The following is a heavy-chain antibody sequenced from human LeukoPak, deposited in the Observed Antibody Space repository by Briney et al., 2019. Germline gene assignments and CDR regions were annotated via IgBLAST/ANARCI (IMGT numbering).Heavy chain of an antibody. V-gene: IGHV1-18*01. CDR1: GYTFTSYV. CDR2: ISGYNGNT. CDR3: ARDLPSGYSSAWPFDY. D-gene: IGHD6-19*01. Sequence: GASVKVSCKASGYTFTSYVISWVRQAPGQGLEWMGWISGYNGNTNYAQKLNGRGTMTTDTYTITAYIEMRSLRADDTAVYYCARDLPSGYSSAWPFDYWGQGTLVTVSS. J-gene: IGHJ4*02.